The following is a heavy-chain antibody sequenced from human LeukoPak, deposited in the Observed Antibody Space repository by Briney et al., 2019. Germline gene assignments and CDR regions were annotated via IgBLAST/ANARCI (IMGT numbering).Heavy chain of an antibody. CDR1: GFTSSSYA. D-gene: IGHD6-13*01. Sequence: GGSLRLSCAASGFTSSSYAMSWVRQAPGKGLEWVSVISDSGGRIYYADSVKGRFTISRDNSKNTLYLHMNSLRAEDTAVYYCAKEIRDSSWYQGFFDAFDIWGQGTMVTVSS. J-gene: IGHJ3*02. CDR3: AKEIRDSSWYQGFFDAFDI. V-gene: IGHV3-23*01. CDR2: ISDSGGRI.